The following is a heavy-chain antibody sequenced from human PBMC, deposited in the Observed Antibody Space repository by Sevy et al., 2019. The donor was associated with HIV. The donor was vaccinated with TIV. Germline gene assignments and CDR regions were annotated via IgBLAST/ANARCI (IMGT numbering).Heavy chain of an antibody. J-gene: IGHJ4*02. CDR2: IKSKTDGGTT. CDR3: TTGTMVRGVIDY. V-gene: IGHV3-15*01. Sequence: GSLKPPLAASGFTFRKARMSRVRQAPGEGLEGVGRIKSKTDGGTTDYAATVKGRFTISRDDSKNTLYLQMNSLKTEDTAVYYCTTGTMVRGVIDYWGQGTLVTVSS. D-gene: IGHD3-10*01. CDR1: GFTFRKAR.